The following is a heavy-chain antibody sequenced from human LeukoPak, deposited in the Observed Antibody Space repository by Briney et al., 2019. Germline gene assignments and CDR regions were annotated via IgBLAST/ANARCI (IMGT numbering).Heavy chain of an antibody. V-gene: IGHV1-18*01. J-gene: IGHJ4*02. Sequence: ASVKVSCKASGGTFSSYAISWVRQAPGQGLEWMGWISAYNGNTNYAQKLQGRVTMTTDTSTSTAYMELRSLRSDDTAVYYCARRGPLGATTALSSDYWGQGTLATVSS. CDR1: GGTFSSYA. D-gene: IGHD1-26*01. CDR2: ISAYNGNT. CDR3: ARRGPLGATTALSSDY.